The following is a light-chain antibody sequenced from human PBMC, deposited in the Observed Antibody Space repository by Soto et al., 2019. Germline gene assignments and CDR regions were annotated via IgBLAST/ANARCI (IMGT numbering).Light chain of an antibody. Sequence: EIVLTQSPGTLSLSPGERATLSCRASQSVSSSFLAGYQQKPGQAPRLLIYGASTRATGIPARFSGSGSGTEFTLTISSLQSEDFAVYHCQQYNNWPLTFGGGTKVDIK. CDR1: QSVSSSF. V-gene: IGKV3-15*01. CDR3: QQYNNWPLT. J-gene: IGKJ4*01. CDR2: GAS.